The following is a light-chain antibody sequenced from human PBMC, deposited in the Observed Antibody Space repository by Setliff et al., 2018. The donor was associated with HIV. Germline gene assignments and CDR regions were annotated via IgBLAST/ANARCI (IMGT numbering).Light chain of an antibody. Sequence: SYELTQPPSVSVAPGKTASITCGGNNIGSKSLYWYQQKPGQAPVLVISYNRDRPSGTPERFSGSNSGNTATLTISRVEAGDEADYYCQVWDSSSDLHVVFGGGTK. CDR2: YNR. V-gene: IGLV3-21*04. J-gene: IGLJ2*01. CDR3: QVWDSSSDLHVV. CDR1: NIGSKS.